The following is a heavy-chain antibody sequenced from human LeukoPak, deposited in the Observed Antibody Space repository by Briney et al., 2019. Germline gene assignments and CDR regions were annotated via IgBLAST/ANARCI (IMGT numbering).Heavy chain of an antibody. D-gene: IGHD2-2*01. V-gene: IGHV4-59*12. CDR3: ARGPPFHIVVVPAASNLTFDY. CDR2: IFYSGST. J-gene: IGHJ4*02. Sequence: SETLSLTCTVSGGSMKNYYWIWIRQPPGKGLEWIGYIFYSGSTTYNSSLRSRVTISVDTSKNQFSLKLSSVTAADTAVYYCARGPPFHIVVVPAASNLTFDYWGQGTLVTVSS. CDR1: GGSMKNYY.